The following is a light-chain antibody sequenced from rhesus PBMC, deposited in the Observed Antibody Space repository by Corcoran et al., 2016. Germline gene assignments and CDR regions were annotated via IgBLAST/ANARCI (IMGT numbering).Light chain of an antibody. CDR2: WAS. CDR1: QSLLYSSNNKNY. CDR3: QQYYSSPWT. V-gene: IGKV4-1*01. Sequence: DIVMTQSPDSLAVSLGERVTINCKSSQSLLYSSNNKNYLAWYQQKPGQAPKLLIYWASTRESGVPNRFSGSWSGTDFTRTISGLQAEDVAVYYCQQYYSSPWTFGQGTKVEIK. J-gene: IGKJ1*01.